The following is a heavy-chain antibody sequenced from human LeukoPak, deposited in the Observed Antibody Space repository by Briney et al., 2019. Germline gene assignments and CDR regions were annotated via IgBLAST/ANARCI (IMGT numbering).Heavy chain of an antibody. CDR3: ARGAAAAGSEFDY. CDR2: IYHSGST. D-gene: IGHD6-13*01. V-gene: IGHV4-4*02. J-gene: IGHJ4*02. Sequence: PSETPSLTCAVSGGSISSSNWWSWVRQPPGKGLEWIGEIYHSGSTNYNPSLKSRVTISVDKSKNQFSLKLSSVTAADTAVYYCARGAAAAGSEFDYWGQGTLVTVSS. CDR1: GGSISSSNW.